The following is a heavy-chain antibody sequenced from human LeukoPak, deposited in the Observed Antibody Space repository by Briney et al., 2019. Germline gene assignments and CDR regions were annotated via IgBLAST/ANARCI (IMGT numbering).Heavy chain of an antibody. D-gene: IGHD3-22*01. CDR3: ARTYYYDSSGYYYVPPLYYFDY. CDR1: GGSFSGYY. V-gene: IGHV4-34*01. J-gene: IGHJ4*02. Sequence: SETLSLTCAVYGGSFSGYYWSWIRQPLGKGLEWIGEINQSGSTNYNPSLKSRVTISVDTSKNQFSLKLNSMTAADTAVYYCARTYYYDSSGYYYVPPLYYFDYWGQGTLVTVSS. CDR2: INQSGST.